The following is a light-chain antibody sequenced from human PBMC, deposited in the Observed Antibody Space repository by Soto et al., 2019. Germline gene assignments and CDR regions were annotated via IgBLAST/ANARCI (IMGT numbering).Light chain of an antibody. CDR3: QQYNNWLRGT. J-gene: IGKJ2*02. CDR1: QSIGIT. Sequence: EIVMTQSPATLSVSPGESATLSCRASQSIGITVAWYQQKPGRAPRLLMYGPSTRVTGIPARFSGSGSGTEFTLTISSLQSEDFAIYYCQQYNNWLRGTFGQGTKLEIK. V-gene: IGKV3-15*01. CDR2: GPS.